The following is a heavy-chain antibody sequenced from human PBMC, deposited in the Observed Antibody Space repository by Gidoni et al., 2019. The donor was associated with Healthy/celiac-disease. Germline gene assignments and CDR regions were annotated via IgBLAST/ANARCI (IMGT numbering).Heavy chain of an antibody. CDR3: ARCPESYYDDWYFDL. CDR2: IWYDGNNK. CDR1: GFTFSSYG. Sequence: QVQLVESGGGVVQPGRSRRLSCAASGFTFSSYGMHWVRQAPGKGLEWVAVIWYDGNNKYYAVSVKGRFTISRDNSKNTLYLQMNSLRAEDTAVYYCARCPESYYDDWYFDLWGRGTLVTVSS. D-gene: IGHD1-26*01. J-gene: IGHJ2*01. V-gene: IGHV3-33*01.